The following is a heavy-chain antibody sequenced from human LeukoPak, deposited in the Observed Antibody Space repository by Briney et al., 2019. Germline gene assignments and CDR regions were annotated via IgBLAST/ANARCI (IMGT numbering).Heavy chain of an antibody. CDR1: GFTFSGSD. CDR2: IKTKAESYAT. V-gene: IGHV3-73*01. D-gene: IGHD3-10*02. CDR3: SRRMFTADWHLDL. Sequence: PGGSLRLSCAASGFTFSGSDIHWVRQASGKGLEWIGRIKTKAESYATAYVVSVKGRFTISRDDSKNTAFLQMNSLKTEDTAVYYCSRRMFTADWHLDLWGRGTLVTASS. J-gene: IGHJ2*01.